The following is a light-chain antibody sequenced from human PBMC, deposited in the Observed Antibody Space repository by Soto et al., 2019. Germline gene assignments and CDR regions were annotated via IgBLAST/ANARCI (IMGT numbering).Light chain of an antibody. J-gene: IGLJ2*01. V-gene: IGLV2-14*01. CDR2: DVN. Sequence: QSALTQPASVSGSPGQSITISCTGTSTDVGAYNFVSWYQQYPGKAPKLMIYDVNYRPPGISYRFSGSKSGNMASLIISGLQTEDEADYYCSSYTTTSTVLFGGGTKLTVL. CDR3: SSYTTTSTVL. CDR1: STDVGAYNF.